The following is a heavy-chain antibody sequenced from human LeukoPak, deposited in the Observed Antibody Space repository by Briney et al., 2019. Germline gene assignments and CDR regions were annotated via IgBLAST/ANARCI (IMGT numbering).Heavy chain of an antibody. J-gene: IGHJ5*02. Sequence: SETLSLTCTVSGDSINAYYWGWIRQPPGKGLEWIGYIYFSGTTKYNPSLESRVTISVDTSKNQFSLKLSSVAAADTAVYYCARRRAEGGSNGHYNWFDPWGQGILVTVSS. CDR1: GDSINAYY. CDR2: IYFSGTT. D-gene: IGHD6-13*01. CDR3: ARRRAEGGSNGHYNWFDP. V-gene: IGHV4-59*08.